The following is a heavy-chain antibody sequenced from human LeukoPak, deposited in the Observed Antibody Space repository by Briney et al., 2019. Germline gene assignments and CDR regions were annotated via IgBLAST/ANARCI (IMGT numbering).Heavy chain of an antibody. Sequence: GGSLRLSCAASGFTFSTYWMSWVRQAPGKGLEWVANIKQDGSQTSYVDSVKGRFIISRDNAANSLYLQMNSLRAEDTAVYYCARDREDIVVVPAATYYYYMDVWGKGTTVTVSS. CDR1: GFTFSTYW. CDR3: ARDREDIVVVPAATYYYYMDV. V-gene: IGHV3-7*01. CDR2: IKQDGSQT. J-gene: IGHJ6*03. D-gene: IGHD2-2*01.